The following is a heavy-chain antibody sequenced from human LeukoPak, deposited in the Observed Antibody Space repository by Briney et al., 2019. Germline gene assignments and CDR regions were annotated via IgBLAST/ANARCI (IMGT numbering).Heavy chain of an antibody. CDR3: AELGITMIGGV. V-gene: IGHV3-48*03. CDR1: GFTFSSYE. D-gene: IGHD3-10*02. CDR2: ISSSGSTI. Sequence: GGSLRLSCAASGFTFSSYEMNWVRQAPGKGLEWVSYISSSGSTIYYADSVKGRFTISRDNAKNSLYLQMNSLRAEDMAVYYCAELGITMIGGVWGKGTAVTISS. J-gene: IGHJ6*04.